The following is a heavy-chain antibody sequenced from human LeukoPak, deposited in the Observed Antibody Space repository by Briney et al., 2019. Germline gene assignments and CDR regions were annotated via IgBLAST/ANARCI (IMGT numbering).Heavy chain of an antibody. CDR2: ISSSSSYI. D-gene: IGHD3-22*01. CDR3: ARDRTGYYDSSGSLDY. J-gene: IGHJ4*02. V-gene: IGHV3-21*01. Sequence: GGSVRLSCAASGFTVSSNYMNWVRQAPGKGLEWVSSISSSSSYIYYADSVKGRFTISRDNAKNSLYLQMNSLRAEDTAVYYCARDRTGYYDSSGSLDYWGQGTLVTVSS. CDR1: GFTVSSNY.